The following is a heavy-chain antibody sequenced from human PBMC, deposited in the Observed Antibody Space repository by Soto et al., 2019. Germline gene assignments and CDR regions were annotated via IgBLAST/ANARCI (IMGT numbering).Heavy chain of an antibody. CDR1: GYSFTSYW. Sequence: GESLKISCKGSGYSFTSYWISWVRQMPGKGLEWMGRIDPSDSYTNYSPSFQGHVTISADKSISTAYLQWSSLKASDTAMYYCARKRIVVVPAAIDYYGMDVWGQGTTVTVSS. V-gene: IGHV5-10-1*01. CDR3: ARKRIVVVPAAIDYYGMDV. CDR2: IDPSDSYT. J-gene: IGHJ6*02. D-gene: IGHD2-2*01.